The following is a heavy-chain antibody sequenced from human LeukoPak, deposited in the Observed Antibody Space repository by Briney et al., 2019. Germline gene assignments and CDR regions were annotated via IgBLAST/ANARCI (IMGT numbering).Heavy chain of an antibody. CDR2: INSDGRST. V-gene: IGHV3-74*01. CDR3: AREGTSGWYYFDY. Sequence: PGGSLRLSCAASGLTFSTYWMHWVRQAPGKGLVWVSRINSDGRSTTYADFVKGRFTISRDNAKNTLYLQMNSLRAEYTAVYYCAREGTSGWYYFDYWGQGTLVTVSS. D-gene: IGHD6-19*01. J-gene: IGHJ4*02. CDR1: GLTFSTYW.